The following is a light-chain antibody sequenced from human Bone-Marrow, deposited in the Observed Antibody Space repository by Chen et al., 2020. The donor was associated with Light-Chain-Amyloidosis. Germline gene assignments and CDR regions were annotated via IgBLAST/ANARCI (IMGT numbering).Light chain of an antibody. CDR3: QQCYNWPPWT. J-gene: IGKJ1*01. Sequence: EILITQSPATLSVSPGSSATLSCRASQSVGSSLAWYQQKPGQAPRLLIYGGSTRATGIPARFSGSGAGTEFTLTISSMKSEEFAVYYCQQCYNWPPWTFGQGTKVEI. CDR2: GGS. V-gene: IGKV3-15*01. CDR1: QSVGSS.